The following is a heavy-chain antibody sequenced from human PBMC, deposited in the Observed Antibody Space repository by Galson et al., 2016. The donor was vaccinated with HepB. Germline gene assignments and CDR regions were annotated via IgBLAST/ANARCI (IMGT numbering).Heavy chain of an antibody. Sequence: ETLSLTCTVSGGSISLYYWSWIRQPPGKGLEWIGYIYYSGSTNYKSSLKSRVTISVDTSKNQFSLKLSSVTAADTAVYYCARDTPYDSSGWDYAPNFFDYWGQGTLVTVSS. J-gene: IGHJ4*02. CDR1: GGSISLYY. D-gene: IGHD3-22*01. CDR3: ARDTPYDSSGWDYAPNFFDY. V-gene: IGHV4-59*01. CDR2: IYYSGST.